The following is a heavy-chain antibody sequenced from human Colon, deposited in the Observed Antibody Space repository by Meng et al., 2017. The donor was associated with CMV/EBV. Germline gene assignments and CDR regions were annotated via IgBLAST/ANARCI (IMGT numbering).Heavy chain of an antibody. V-gene: IGHV3-7*04. CDR2: INQDGSEK. CDR1: GFTFTTFW. D-gene: IGHD3-22*01. J-gene: IGHJ4*02. CDR3: ARGGSSNGYHSY. Sequence: EVQLGAAGGGSVQRGGSLRFSCAASGFTFTTFWMTWVRQAPGKGLEWVANINQDGSEKYYVDSVKGRFTISRDNAKNSLFLQMNSLRVEDTAVYYCARGGSSNGYHSYWGQGTLVTVSS.